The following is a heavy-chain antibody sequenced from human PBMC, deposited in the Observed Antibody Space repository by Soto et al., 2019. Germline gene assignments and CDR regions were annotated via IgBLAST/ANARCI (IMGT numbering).Heavy chain of an antibody. CDR3: AREFKGYDILTERAFDY. D-gene: IGHD3-9*01. Sequence: ASVKVSCKASGYTFTSYGISWVRQAPGQGLEWMGWISAYNGNTKYAQKLQGRVTMTTDTSTSTAYMELRSLRSDDTAVYYCAREFKGYDILTERAFDYWGQGTLVTVSS. V-gene: IGHV1-18*01. CDR1: GYTFTSYG. CDR2: ISAYNGNT. J-gene: IGHJ4*02.